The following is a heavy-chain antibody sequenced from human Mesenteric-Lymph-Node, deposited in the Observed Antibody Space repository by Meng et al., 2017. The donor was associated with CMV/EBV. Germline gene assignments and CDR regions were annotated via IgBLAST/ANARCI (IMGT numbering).Heavy chain of an antibody. CDR3: AKDTRRSEVGAIDS. J-gene: IGHJ4*02. CDR1: GFTFSSFA. D-gene: IGHD1-26*01. Sequence: LSLTCAASGFTFSSFAMHWVRQAPGKGLEWVTIIRYDGSNEYYADSVKGRFIISRDNSKNTLYLQMYSLRAEDTAVYYCAKDTRRSEVGAIDSWGQGTLVTVSS. CDR2: IRYDGSNE. V-gene: IGHV3-30*02.